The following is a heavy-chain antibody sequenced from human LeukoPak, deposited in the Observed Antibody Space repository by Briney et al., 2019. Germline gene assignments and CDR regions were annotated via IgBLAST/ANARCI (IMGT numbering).Heavy chain of an antibody. CDR1: GGSIGSSGFY. Sequence: SETLSLTCKVSGGSIGSSGFYWGWIRRPPGKRLEWIGSIYYPVSTHYNPSIESRVTISVDTSKYQVSLTLSSVTATDTAVYYCVRHVSSGWDYYNGLDVWGQGTTVTVSS. CDR2: IYYPVST. D-gene: IGHD6-19*01. V-gene: IGHV4-39*01. J-gene: IGHJ6*02. CDR3: VRHVSSGWDYYNGLDV.